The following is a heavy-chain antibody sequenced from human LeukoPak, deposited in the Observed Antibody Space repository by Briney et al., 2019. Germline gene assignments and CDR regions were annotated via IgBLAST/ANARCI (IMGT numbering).Heavy chain of an antibody. CDR2: INPNSGGT. V-gene: IGHV1-2*02. CDR1: GYTFTGYY. Sequence: ASVKVSCKASGYTFTGYYMHWVRQAPGQGLEWMGWINPNSGGTNYAQKFQGRVTMTRDTSISTAYMELSRLRSDDTAVYYCARDADLKQWDLGYWGRGTLVTVSS. CDR3: ARDADLKQWDLGY. D-gene: IGHD6-19*01. J-gene: IGHJ4*02.